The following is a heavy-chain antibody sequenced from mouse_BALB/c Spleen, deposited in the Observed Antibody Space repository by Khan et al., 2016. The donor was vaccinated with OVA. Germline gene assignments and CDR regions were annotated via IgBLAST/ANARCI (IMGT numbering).Heavy chain of an antibody. V-gene: IGHV1S136*01. CDR3: ARGNWQSYYFDC. J-gene: IGHJ2*01. CDR1: GYIFTNYV. D-gene: IGHD4-1*01. CDR2: INPYSGGT. Sequence: VRLQQSGPELVKPGASVKMSCKASGYIFTNYVLHWVKQKPGQGLEWIGYINPYSGGTKYNEKFKGKATLASDKSSITAYMELSSLTSDDSAVYYCARGNWQSYYFDCWGQGTTLTLSS.